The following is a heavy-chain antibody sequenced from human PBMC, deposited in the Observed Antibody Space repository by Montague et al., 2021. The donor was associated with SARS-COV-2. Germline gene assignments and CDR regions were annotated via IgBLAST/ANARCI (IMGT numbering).Heavy chain of an antibody. CDR1: GGSISSYY. CDR2: IYTSGST. Sequence: SETLSLPCTVSGGSISSYYWSWIRQPAGKGLEWIGRIYTSGSTNYNPSFKSRVTMSVDTSKNQFSLKLSSVTAADTAVYYCARDNPVLWFGETYAFDIWGQGTMVTVSS. J-gene: IGHJ3*02. D-gene: IGHD3-10*01. CDR3: ARDNPVLWFGETYAFDI. V-gene: IGHV4-4*07.